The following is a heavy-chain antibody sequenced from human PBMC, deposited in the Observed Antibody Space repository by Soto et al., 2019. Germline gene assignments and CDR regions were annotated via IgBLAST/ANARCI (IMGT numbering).Heavy chain of an antibody. CDR1: SSSIISYY. J-gene: IGHJ4*02. CDR3: ARGGVGGIEAYFDY. D-gene: IGHD6-13*01. Sequence: SETLSLTCSASSSSIISYYWSWILQPPGKGLEWIGYIHYIGSTKYNPSLKSRVTISVDTSKNQFSLKLSSVTAADTAVYYCARGGVGGIEAYFDYWGQGTLVTVSS. V-gene: IGHV4-59*01. CDR2: IHYIGST.